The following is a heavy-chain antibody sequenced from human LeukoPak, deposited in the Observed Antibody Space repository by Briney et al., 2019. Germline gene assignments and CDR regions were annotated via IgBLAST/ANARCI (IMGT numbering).Heavy chain of an antibody. CDR1: GFTFSSCD. Sequence: GGSLRLSCAVSGFTFSSCDMHWVRQATGKGLEWVSAIDSAGDTYYPGSVKGRFTISRENAKNSLYLQMNSLRAGDTAVYYCARIGGEGREYYFDYWGQGTLVTVSS. CDR3: ARIGGEGREYYFDY. CDR2: IDSAGDT. J-gene: IGHJ4*02. D-gene: IGHD3-10*01. V-gene: IGHV3-13*01.